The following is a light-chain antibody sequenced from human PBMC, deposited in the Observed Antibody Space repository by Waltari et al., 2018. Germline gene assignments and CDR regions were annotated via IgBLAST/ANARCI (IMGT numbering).Light chain of an antibody. Sequence: SYVLTQPPSVAVAPGETARVTCGGNNIDSKSVHWYQQKPGQAPVLVISYDSDRPPGIPERFSGSNSGDTATLTISRVEAGDEADYYCQVWDANTDPGVFGTGTEVTVL. CDR2: YDS. V-gene: IGLV3-21*01. CDR3: QVWDANTDPGV. J-gene: IGLJ1*01. CDR1: NIDSKS.